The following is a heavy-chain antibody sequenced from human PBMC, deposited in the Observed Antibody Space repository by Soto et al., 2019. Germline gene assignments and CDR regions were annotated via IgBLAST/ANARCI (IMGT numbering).Heavy chain of an antibody. J-gene: IGHJ4*02. D-gene: IGHD3-9*01. CDR1: GFTHRGNC. Sequence: SGVSLRLSGSAAGFTHRGNCKNWVRQAPGKGLEWVSVIYRGGSTYYADSVKGRFTISRDNSKNTLYLQMNSLRAEDTAVYYCARAPFGTFDWLLPPGYWGQGTLVTVSS. V-gene: IGHV3-66*01. CDR3: ARAPFGTFDWLLPPGY. CDR2: IYRGGST.